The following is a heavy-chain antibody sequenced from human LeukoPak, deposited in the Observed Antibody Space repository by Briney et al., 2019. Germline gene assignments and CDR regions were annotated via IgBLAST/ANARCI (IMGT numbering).Heavy chain of an antibody. D-gene: IGHD6-13*01. CDR3: ASTSGGIIVAVGTEGDY. CDR2: ISSSSSYI. J-gene: IGHJ4*02. Sequence: PGGSLRLSCAASGFTFSNAWMSWVRQAPGKGLEWVSSISSSSSYIYYADSVKGRFTISRDNAKNSLYLQMNSLRAEDTAVYYCASTSGGIIVAVGTEGDYWGQGTLVTVSS. V-gene: IGHV3-21*01. CDR1: GFTFSNAW.